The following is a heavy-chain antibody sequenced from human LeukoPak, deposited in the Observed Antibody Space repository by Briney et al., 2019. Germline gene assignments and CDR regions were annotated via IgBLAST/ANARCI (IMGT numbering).Heavy chain of an antibody. CDR1: GFTFSSYS. Sequence: PGGSLRLSCAASGFTFSSYSMNWVRQAPGKGLVWVSRINSDGSSTSYADSVKGRFTISRDNAKNTLYLQMNSLRAEDTAVYYCARVERNCSGGSCYSSFGYWGQGTLVTVSS. V-gene: IGHV3-74*01. D-gene: IGHD2-15*01. J-gene: IGHJ4*02. CDR2: INSDGSST. CDR3: ARVERNCSGGSCYSSFGY.